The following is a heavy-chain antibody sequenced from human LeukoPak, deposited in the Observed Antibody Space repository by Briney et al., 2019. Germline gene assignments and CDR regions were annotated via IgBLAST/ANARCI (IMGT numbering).Heavy chain of an antibody. V-gene: IGHV1-2*04. CDR3: ARDRSGYSYGPADY. CDR2: INPNSGGT. Sequence: ASVKVSCKASGYTFTGYYMHWVRQAPGQGLEWMGWINPNSGGTNYAQKFQGWVTMTRDTSISTAYTELSRLRSDDTAVYYCARDRSGYSYGPADYWGQGTLVTVSS. D-gene: IGHD5-18*01. J-gene: IGHJ4*02. CDR1: GYTFTGYY.